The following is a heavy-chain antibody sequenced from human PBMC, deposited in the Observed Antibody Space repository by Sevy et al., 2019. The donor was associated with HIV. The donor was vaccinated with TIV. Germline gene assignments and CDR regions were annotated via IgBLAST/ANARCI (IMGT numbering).Heavy chain of an antibody. CDR1: GYTFTGYY. J-gene: IGHJ5*02. D-gene: IGHD2-2*02. CDR2: INPNSGGT. Sequence: ASVKVSCKASGYTFTGYYIYWVRQAPGQGLEWMGWINPNSGGTNYAQKFQGRVTMTTDTSINTAYMELSRLRSDDTAVYYCARAGGNYCSSTSCYTWFDPWGQGTLVTVSS. CDR3: ARAGGNYCSSTSCYTWFDP. V-gene: IGHV1-2*02.